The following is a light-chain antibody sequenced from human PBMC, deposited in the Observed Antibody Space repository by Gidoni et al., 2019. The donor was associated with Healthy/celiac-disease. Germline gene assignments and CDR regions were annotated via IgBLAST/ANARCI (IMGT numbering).Light chain of an antibody. J-gene: IGKJ1*01. Sequence: DIVMTRSPDSLAVSLGERATINCKSSQNILYSSNNKNYLAWYQQKPGQPPKLLIYWASTRESGVPDRFSGSGSGTDFTLTISSLQAEDVAVYYCQQYYSTPWTFGQGTKLEIK. V-gene: IGKV4-1*01. CDR2: WAS. CDR1: QNILYSSNNKNY. CDR3: QQYYSTPWT.